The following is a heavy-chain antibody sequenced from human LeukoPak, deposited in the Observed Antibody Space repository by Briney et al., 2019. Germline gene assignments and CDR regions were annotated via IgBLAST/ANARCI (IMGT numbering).Heavy chain of an antibody. CDR1: GFTFSSYA. V-gene: IGHV3-23*01. CDR2: ISGSGGST. Sequence: PGGSPRLSCAASGFTFSSYAMSWVRQAPGKGLEWVSAISGSGGSTYYADSVKGRFTISRDNSKNTLYLQMNSLRAEDTAVYYCAKDQKTMVGATQDYWGQGTLVTVSS. CDR3: AKDQKTMVGATQDY. J-gene: IGHJ4*02. D-gene: IGHD1-26*01.